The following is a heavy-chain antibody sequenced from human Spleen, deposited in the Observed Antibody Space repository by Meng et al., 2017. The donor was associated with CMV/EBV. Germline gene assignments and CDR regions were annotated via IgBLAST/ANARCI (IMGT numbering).Heavy chain of an antibody. CDR2: INNDGSST. V-gene: IGHV3-74*01. J-gene: IGHJ6*02. CDR3: TRTSRGCVDV. Sequence: GESLKISCAASGFTFNDYAMHWVRQAPGKGLEWVSRINNDGSSTIYADFVKGRFTISRDNAKDTLNLQMSSLRAEDTAVYYCTRTSRGCVDVWGQGTTVTVSS. CDR1: GFTFNDYA. D-gene: IGHD2-8*01.